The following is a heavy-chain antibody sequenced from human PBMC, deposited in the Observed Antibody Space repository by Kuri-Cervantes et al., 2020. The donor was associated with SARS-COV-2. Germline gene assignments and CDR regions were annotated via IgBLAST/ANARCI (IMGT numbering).Heavy chain of an antibody. V-gene: IGHV3-23*01. Sequence: GESLKISCAASGFTFSNYAVSWVRQAPGKGLEWVSLISGSGGSTYYAASVKGRFTISRDNSKNTLYLQMNSLRAEDTAVYYCAKDLGHYGSGSDAFGYWGQGTLVTVSS. CDR3: AKDLGHYGSGSDAFGY. J-gene: IGHJ4*02. CDR2: ISGSGGST. D-gene: IGHD3-10*01. CDR1: GFTFSNYA.